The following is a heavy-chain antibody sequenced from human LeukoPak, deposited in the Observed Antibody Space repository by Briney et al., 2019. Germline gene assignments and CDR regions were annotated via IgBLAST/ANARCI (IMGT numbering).Heavy chain of an antibody. Sequence: PGGSLRLSCAASGFPFTNAWMSWVRQAPGKGLEWVGRIRSKIDGETADYVAPVKDRFIISRDDSKNMLYLQMDSLKTEDTAVYYCTTETTWGQGTLVTVSS. CDR3: TTETT. CDR1: GFPFTNAW. J-gene: IGHJ5*02. CDR2: IRSKIDGETA. V-gene: IGHV3-15*01.